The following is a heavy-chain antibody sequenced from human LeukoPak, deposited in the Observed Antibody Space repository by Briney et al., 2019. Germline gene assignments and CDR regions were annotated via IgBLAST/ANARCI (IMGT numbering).Heavy chain of an antibody. Sequence: GGSLRLSCAASGFTFSTYGMHWVRQAPGKGLEWVAVISYDGSNKYYADSVKGRFTISRDNSKNTLYLQMNSLRAEDTAVYYCATPVRDYWGQGTLVTVSS. CDR1: GFTFSTYG. CDR3: ATPVRDY. J-gene: IGHJ4*02. CDR2: ISYDGSNK. V-gene: IGHV3-30*03.